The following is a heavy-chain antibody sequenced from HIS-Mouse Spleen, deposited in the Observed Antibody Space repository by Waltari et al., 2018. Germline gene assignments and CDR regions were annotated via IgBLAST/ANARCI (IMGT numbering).Heavy chain of an antibody. Sequence: EVQLLESGGGLVQPGGSLRLSCAASGFTFSSYAMSWVRQAPGKGVGWVSGISGSGGSTNYADYVKGRFTISRDNSKNTLYLQMNSLRAEDTAVYYCAKDPHYYDSSGYYDYWGQGTLVTVSS. D-gene: IGHD3-22*01. V-gene: IGHV3-23*01. CDR1: GFTFSSYA. CDR2: ISGSGGST. J-gene: IGHJ4*02. CDR3: AKDPHYYDSSGYYDY.